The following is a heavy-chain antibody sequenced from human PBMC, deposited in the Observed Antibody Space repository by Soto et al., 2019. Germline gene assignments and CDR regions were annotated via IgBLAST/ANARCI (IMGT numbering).Heavy chain of an antibody. V-gene: IGHV1-2*04. Sequence: ASVKVSCKASGYTFTGYYMHWVRQAPGQGLEWMGWINPNSGGTNYAQKFQGWVTMTRDTSISTAYMELSRLRSDDTAVYYCARDASYCSGGSCSFYYMDVWGKGTTVTVSS. D-gene: IGHD2-15*01. CDR2: INPNSGGT. CDR1: GYTFTGYY. CDR3: ARDASYCSGGSCSFYYMDV. J-gene: IGHJ6*03.